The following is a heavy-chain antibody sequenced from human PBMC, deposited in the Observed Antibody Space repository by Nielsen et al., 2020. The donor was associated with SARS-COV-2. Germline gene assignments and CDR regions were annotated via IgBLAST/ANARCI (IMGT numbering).Heavy chain of an antibody. CDR2: IYHSGST. CDR1: GYSISSGYY. D-gene: IGHD3-10*01. Sequence: SETLSLTCTVSGYSISSGYYWGWIRQPPGKGLEWIGSIYHSGSTYDNPSLKSRVTISVDTSKNQFSLRLTSVTAADTAVYYCARGGMYFSNSGRDQISNNWFDPWGQGTLVTVSS. J-gene: IGHJ5*02. V-gene: IGHV4-38-2*02. CDR3: ARGGMYFSNSGRDQISNNWFDP.